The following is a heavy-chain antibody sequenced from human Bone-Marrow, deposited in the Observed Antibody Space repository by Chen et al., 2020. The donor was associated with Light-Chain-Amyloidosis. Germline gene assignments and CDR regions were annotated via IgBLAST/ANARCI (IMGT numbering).Heavy chain of an antibody. Sequence: EVQVVESGGGLVQPGGSLRLSCVASGFTFSNYWMNWVRQAPGKGLDWVANIKEDGSEKYYVDSVKGRFTISRDNAKNSLYLQMNSLRAEDTAVYYSLKGMDVWGQGTTVTVSS. V-gene: IGHV3-7*05. CDR3: LKGMDV. J-gene: IGHJ6*02. CDR1: GFTFSNYW. CDR2: IKEDGSEK.